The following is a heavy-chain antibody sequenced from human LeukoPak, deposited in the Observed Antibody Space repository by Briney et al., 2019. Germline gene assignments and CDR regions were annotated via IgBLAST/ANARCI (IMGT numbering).Heavy chain of an antibody. J-gene: IGHJ4*02. Sequence: EASVKVSCKASGYTFTSYYMHWVRQAPGQGLEWMGIINPSGGSTSYAQKFQGRVTMTRDMSTSTVYMELSSLRSEDTAVYYCARAAGLRLGELSLDYWGQGTLVTVSS. V-gene: IGHV1-46*01. CDR3: ARAAGLRLGELSLDY. CDR1: GYTFTSYY. CDR2: INPSGGST. D-gene: IGHD3-16*02.